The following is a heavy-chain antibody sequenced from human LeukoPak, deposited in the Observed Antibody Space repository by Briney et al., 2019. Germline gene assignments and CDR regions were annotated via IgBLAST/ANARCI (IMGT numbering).Heavy chain of an antibody. D-gene: IGHD3-10*01. CDR2: ISSSSSYI. CDR1: GFTFSSYS. Sequence: GGSLRLSCAASGFTFSSYSMNWVRQAPGKGLGWVSSISSSSSYIYSADPVKGRFTISRDNAKNSLYLQMNSLRAEDTAVYYCARVYITVVRGGSGFDYWGQGTLVTVSS. J-gene: IGHJ4*02. CDR3: ARVYITVVRGGSGFDY. V-gene: IGHV3-21*01.